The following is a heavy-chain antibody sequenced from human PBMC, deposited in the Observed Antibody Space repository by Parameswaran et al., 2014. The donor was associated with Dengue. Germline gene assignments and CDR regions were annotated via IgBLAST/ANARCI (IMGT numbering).Heavy chain of an antibody. Sequence: SNARWIRQPPGKGLEWVSAISGSGGSTYYADSVKGRFTISRDNSKNTLYLQMNSLRAEDTAVYYCAKTEGGWYVRSNYGMDVWGQGTTVTVSS. J-gene: IGHJ6*02. CDR1: SNA. CDR3: AKTEGGWYVRSNYGMDV. V-gene: IGHV3-23*01. CDR2: ISGSGGST. D-gene: IGHD6-19*01.